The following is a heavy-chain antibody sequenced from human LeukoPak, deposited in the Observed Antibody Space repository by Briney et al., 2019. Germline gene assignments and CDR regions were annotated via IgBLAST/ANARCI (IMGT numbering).Heavy chain of an antibody. Sequence: PSETLSLTCTVSGGSISSHYWSWIRQPPGKGPEWIGYIYYSGSTNYNPSLKSRVTISVDTSKNQFSLKLSSVTAADTAVYYCARANRGYYDSSGYSPWFDPWGQGTLVTVSS. CDR3: ARANRGYYDSSGYSPWFDP. CDR2: IYYSGST. CDR1: GGSISSHY. J-gene: IGHJ5*02. V-gene: IGHV4-59*11. D-gene: IGHD3-22*01.